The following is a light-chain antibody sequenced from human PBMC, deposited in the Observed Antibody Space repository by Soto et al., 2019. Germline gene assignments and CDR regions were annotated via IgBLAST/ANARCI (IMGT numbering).Light chain of an antibody. CDR3: QQYLSWPLT. CDR1: QNVNNN. CDR2: GAS. J-gene: IGKJ4*01. Sequence: EIVMTQSPASLSVSPVERATVSCIASQNVNNNLAWYQQKPGQAPRLLIHGASTRASGIPGTFSGSGSGTEFTLTISSLQSEDFAVYYCQQYLSWPLTFGGGTKV. V-gene: IGKV3-15*01.